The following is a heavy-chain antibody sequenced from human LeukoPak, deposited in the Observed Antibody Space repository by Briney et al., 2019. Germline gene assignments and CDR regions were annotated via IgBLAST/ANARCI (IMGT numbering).Heavy chain of an antibody. CDR3: AKVPWIDYYYGMDV. J-gene: IGHJ6*02. CDR2: ISGSGGST. D-gene: IGHD2-2*03. CDR1: GFTFSSYA. V-gene: IGHV3-23*01. Sequence: GGSLRLSCAASGFTFSSYAMSWVRQAPGKGLEWVSAISGSGGSTYYADSVKGRFTISRDNSKNTLYLQMNSLRAEDTAVYYCAKVPWIDYYYGMDVWAKGPRSPSP.